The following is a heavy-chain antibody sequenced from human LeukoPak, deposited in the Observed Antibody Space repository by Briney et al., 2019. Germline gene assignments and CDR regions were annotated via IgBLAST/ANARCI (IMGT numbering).Heavy chain of an antibody. CDR1: GFTFSSYA. D-gene: IGHD3-9*01. Sequence: GGSLRLSCAASGFTFSSYAMSWVRQAPGKGLEWVSAISGSGGSTYYADSVKGRFTISRDNSKNTLYLQMNSLRAEDTAVYYCAKGVSLDYDILTGYFHWGQGTLVTVSS. V-gene: IGHV3-23*01. CDR3: AKGVSLDYDILTGYFH. J-gene: IGHJ4*02. CDR2: ISGSGGST.